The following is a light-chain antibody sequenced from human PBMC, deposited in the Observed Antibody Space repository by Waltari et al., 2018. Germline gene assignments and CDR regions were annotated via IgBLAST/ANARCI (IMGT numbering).Light chain of an antibody. CDR3: QQSYISPWT. V-gene: IGKV1-39*01. CDR2: AAS. CDR1: QSIATY. Sequence: DIQLTQSPSSLSASVGDRVNITCRASQSIATYLNWYQEKPGKAPKLLIFAASSLQSGVPSRFSGSGSGTGFTLSISSLQPEDFATYYCQQSYISPWTFGQGTKVEIK. J-gene: IGKJ1*01.